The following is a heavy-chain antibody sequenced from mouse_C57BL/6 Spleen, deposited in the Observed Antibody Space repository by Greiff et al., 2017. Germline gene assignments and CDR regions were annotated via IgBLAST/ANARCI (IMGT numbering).Heavy chain of an antibody. J-gene: IGHJ3*01. Sequence: VQLQQSGAELARPGASVKMSCKASGYTFTSYTMHWVKQRPGQGLEWIGYINPSSGYTKYNQKFKDKATLTADKSSSTAYMQLCSLTSEDSAVYYCAKGDWFAYWGQGTRVTVAA. CDR3: AKGDWFAY. CDR2: INPSSGYT. CDR1: GYTFTSYT. V-gene: IGHV1-4*01.